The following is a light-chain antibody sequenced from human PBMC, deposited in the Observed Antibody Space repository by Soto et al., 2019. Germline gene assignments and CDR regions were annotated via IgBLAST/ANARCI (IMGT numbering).Light chain of an antibody. Sequence: AIQMTQSPSSLSASVGDRVTITCRASQGIRNDLGWYQQKPGKAPKLLIYAASSLQSGVPSRFSGSGSGTDFNLSISSLQPEDFATYYCLQDYNYPYTFGQGTKLEIK. CDR1: QGIRND. V-gene: IGKV1-6*01. CDR3: LQDYNYPYT. J-gene: IGKJ2*01. CDR2: AAS.